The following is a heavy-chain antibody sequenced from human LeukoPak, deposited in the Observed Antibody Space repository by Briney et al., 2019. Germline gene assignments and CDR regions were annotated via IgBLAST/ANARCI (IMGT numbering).Heavy chain of an antibody. CDR2: IHYSGST. CDR3: AGGLINYYDSSGTLDY. V-gene: IGHV4-4*02. J-gene: IGHJ4*02. Sequence: SETLSLTCAVSAGSISSSNWWSWVRQPPGKGLEWIGYIHYSGSTYYNPSLKSRVTISVDTSKNQFSLKLSSVTAADTAVYYCAGGLINYYDSSGTLDYWGQGTLVTVSS. D-gene: IGHD3-22*01. CDR1: AGSISSSNW.